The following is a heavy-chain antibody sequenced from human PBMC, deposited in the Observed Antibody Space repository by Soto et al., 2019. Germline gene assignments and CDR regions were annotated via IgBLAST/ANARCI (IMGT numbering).Heavy chain of an antibody. CDR1: GGSISSYY. J-gene: IGHJ6*02. Sequence: ASETLSLTCTVSGGSISSYYWSWIRQPPGKGLEWIGYIYYSGSTNYNPSLKSRVTISVDTSKNQFSLKLSSVTAADTAVYYCARDLAGYDFWSGYSKYYGMDVWGQGTKVTVFS. CDR3: ARDLAGYDFWSGYSKYYGMDV. CDR2: IYYSGST. V-gene: IGHV4-59*01. D-gene: IGHD3-3*01.